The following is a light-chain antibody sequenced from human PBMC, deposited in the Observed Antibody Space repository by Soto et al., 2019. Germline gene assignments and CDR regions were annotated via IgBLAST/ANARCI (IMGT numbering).Light chain of an antibody. CDR2: DVS. J-gene: IGLJ2*01. Sequence: QSALTQPRSVSGSPGQSVTISCTGTSNDVGGYIFVSWYQQHPGKVPKLFIYDVSRRPSGVPDRFSGSKSGNTASLTISGLQAEDEADYYCSSYAGSYTLVFGGGTKLTVL. CDR3: SSYAGSYTLV. CDR1: SNDVGGYIF. V-gene: IGLV2-11*01.